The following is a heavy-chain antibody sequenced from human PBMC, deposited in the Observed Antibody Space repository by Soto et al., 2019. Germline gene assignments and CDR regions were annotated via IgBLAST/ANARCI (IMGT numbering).Heavy chain of an antibody. CDR1: GFTFSDYY. CDR3: ARDLKGVLSGYVEYFDY. V-gene: IGHV3-11*06. CDR2: ISSSSSYT. Sequence: PGGSMRLSCAASGFTFSDYYMSWIRQAPGKGLEWVSYISSSSSYTNYADSVKGRFTISRDNAKNSLYLQMNSLRAEDTAVYYCARDLKGVLSGYVEYFDYWGQGTLGTVSS. J-gene: IGHJ4*02. D-gene: IGHD5-12*01.